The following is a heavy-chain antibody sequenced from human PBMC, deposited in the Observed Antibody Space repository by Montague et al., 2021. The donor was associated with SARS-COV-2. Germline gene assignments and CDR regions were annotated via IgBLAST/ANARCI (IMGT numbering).Heavy chain of an antibody. Sequence: SETLSLTCSVSGGSISSTSYYWGWIRQSPGKGLEWIGSIYHSGSTYYXXXLKSRLSLFVDTSKNQFSLKMTSVTAADTAVYFCVRHPRTYNGFWSGYSGRLVVQFDSWGQGTLVTVSS. V-gene: IGHV4-39*01. CDR3: VRHPRTYNGFWSGYSGRLVVQFDS. J-gene: IGHJ4*02. CDR2: IYHSGST. D-gene: IGHD3-3*01. CDR1: GGSISSTSYY.